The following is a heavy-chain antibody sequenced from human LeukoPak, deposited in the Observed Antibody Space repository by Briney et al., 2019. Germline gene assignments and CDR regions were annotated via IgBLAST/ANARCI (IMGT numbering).Heavy chain of an antibody. Sequence: ASVKVSCKASGYTFTGYYIHWVRQAPGQGLEWVGWINPNNGGTDYAQKFRGWITMTSDTSISTVYLEMRSLRSDDAAVFYCVRDCSSTNCYSPFDYWGQGTLVTVAS. CDR3: VRDCSSTNCYSPFDY. J-gene: IGHJ4*02. V-gene: IGHV1-2*04. D-gene: IGHD2-2*02. CDR2: INPNNGGT. CDR1: GYTFTGYY.